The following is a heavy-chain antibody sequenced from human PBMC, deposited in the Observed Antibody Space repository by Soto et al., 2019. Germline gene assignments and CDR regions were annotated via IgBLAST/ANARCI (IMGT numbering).Heavy chain of an antibody. D-gene: IGHD4-17*01. V-gene: IGHV1-8*01. CDR3: ARWDYGDYARFDY. J-gene: IGHJ4*02. CDR2: MNPNSGNT. CDR1: GYTFTSHD. Sequence: QVQLVQSGAEVKKSGASVKVSCKASGYTFTSHDINWVRQATGQGLEWMGWMNPNSGNTGYAQKFQGRVTMTRNTSISTAYMELSSLRCEDTAVYYCARWDYGDYARFDYWGQGTLVTVSS.